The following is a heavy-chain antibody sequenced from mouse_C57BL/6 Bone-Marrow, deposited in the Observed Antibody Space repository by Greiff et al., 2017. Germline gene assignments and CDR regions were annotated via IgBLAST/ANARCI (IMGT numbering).Heavy chain of an antibody. Sequence: VKLQQSGAELARPGASVKLSCKASGYTFTSYGISWVKQRTGQGLEWIGEIYPRSGNTYYTEKFKGKATLTADKSSSTEYMELRSLTSEDSAVYFCARWAGYYGFAYWGQGTLVTVSA. CDR3: ARWAGYYGFAY. V-gene: IGHV1-81*01. CDR2: IYPRSGNT. J-gene: IGHJ3*01. D-gene: IGHD1-1*01. CDR1: GYTFTSYG.